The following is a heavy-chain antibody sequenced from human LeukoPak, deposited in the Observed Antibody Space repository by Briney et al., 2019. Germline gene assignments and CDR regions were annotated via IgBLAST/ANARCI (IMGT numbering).Heavy chain of an antibody. CDR1: GFTFSSYG. V-gene: IGHV3-30*18. CDR3: AKASRGYYDSSALIDY. CDR2: ISYDGSNK. D-gene: IGHD3-22*01. J-gene: IGHJ4*02. Sequence: PGGSLRLSCAASGFTFSSYGMHRVRQAPGKGLEWVAVISYDGSNKYYADSVKGRFTISRDNSKNTLYLQMNSLRAEDTAVYYCAKASRGYYDSSALIDYWGQGTLVTVSS.